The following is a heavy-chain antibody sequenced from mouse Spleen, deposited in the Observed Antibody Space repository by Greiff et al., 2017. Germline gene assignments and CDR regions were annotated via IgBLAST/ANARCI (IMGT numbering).Heavy chain of an antibody. CDR2: INPNNGGT. CDR3: ARPLHYYGSSYYAMDY. J-gene: IGHJ4*01. V-gene: IGHV1-26*01. D-gene: IGHD1-1*01. CDR1: GYTFTDYY. Sequence: EVQLQQSGPELVKPGASVKISCKASGYTFTDYYMNWVKQSHGKSLEWIGDINPNNGGTSYNQKFKGKATLTVDKSSSTAYMELRSLTSEDSAVYYCARPLHYYGSSYYAMDYWGQGTSVTVSS.